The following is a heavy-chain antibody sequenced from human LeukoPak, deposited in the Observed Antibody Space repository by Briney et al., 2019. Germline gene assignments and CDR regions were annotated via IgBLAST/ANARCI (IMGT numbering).Heavy chain of an antibody. D-gene: IGHD6-19*01. CDR3: ARVRPYSSGWNFDY. J-gene: IGHJ4*02. V-gene: IGHV1-2*02. CDR1: EYTLTGYY. CDR2: INPNSGGT. Sequence: ASVKVSCKGFEYTLTGYYMHWVRQAPGQGVEWVGWINPNSGGTNYAQKFQGRVTMTRDTSISTAYMELSRLKSDDTAVYYCARVRPYSSGWNFDYWGQGTLLTVSS.